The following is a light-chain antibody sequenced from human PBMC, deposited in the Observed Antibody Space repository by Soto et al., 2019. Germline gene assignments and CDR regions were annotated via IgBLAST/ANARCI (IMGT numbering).Light chain of an antibody. Sequence: DIVMTQSPDSLAVSLGARATINCKASQSVLHSSNNKNYLAWYQQKPGQPPKLLIYWASTRESGVPDRFSGSGSGTDFTLTISSLQAEDGAVYYCQQYYSTPLTFGGGTKVEIK. CDR1: QSVLHSSNNKNY. V-gene: IGKV4-1*01. CDR2: WAS. CDR3: QQYYSTPLT. J-gene: IGKJ4*01.